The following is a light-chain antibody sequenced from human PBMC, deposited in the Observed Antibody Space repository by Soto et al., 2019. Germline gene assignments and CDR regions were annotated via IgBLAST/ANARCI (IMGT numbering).Light chain of an antibody. CDR3: QQYNNWPPAWT. CDR2: GAS. V-gene: IGKV3-15*01. Sequence: EIVMTLSPATLSVSPGERATLSCRASQSVRSNLAWYQQKPGQSPRPLIYGASTRATGIPARFSGSGSGTQFTLTISSLQSEDFAVYYCQQYNNWPPAWTFGQGTKVDIK. CDR1: QSVRSN. J-gene: IGKJ1*01.